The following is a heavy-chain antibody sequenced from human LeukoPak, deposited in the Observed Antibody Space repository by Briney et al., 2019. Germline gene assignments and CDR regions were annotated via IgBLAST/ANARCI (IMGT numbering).Heavy chain of an antibody. CDR2: ISSSGSTI. D-gene: IGHD4-17*01. J-gene: IGHJ4*02. V-gene: IGHV3-48*03. CDR3: ASEYGDEHFGWDY. Sequence: RAGGSLRLSCAASGFTFSSYEMNWVRQAPGKGLEWVSYISSSGSTIYYADSVKGRFTISRDNAKNSLYLQMNSLRAEDTAVYYCASEYGDEHFGWDYWGQGTLVTVSS. CDR1: GFTFSSYE.